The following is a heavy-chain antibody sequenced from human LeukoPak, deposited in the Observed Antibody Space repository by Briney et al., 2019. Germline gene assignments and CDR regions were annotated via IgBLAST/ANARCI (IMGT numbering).Heavy chain of an antibody. Sequence: SETLSLTCTVSGGSISSYYWSWIRQPPGKGLEWIGYIYYSGSTNYNPSLKSRVTISVDTSKNQFSLKLSSVTAADTAVYYCARAYFGYSYGTWGRGTLVTVSS. CDR2: IYYSGST. CDR3: ARAYFGYSYGT. V-gene: IGHV4-59*08. J-gene: IGHJ4*02. CDR1: GGSISSYY. D-gene: IGHD5-18*01.